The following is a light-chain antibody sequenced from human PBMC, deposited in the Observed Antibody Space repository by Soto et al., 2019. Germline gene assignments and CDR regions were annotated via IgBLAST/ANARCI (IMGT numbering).Light chain of an antibody. Sequence: QSALTQPASVSGSPGQSVTISCTGTSSDVGGYNYVSWYQQHPGKAPKLMIYDVRNRPSGVSNRFSGSKSGNTASLPISGLQADDEAAYYCSTYTSSSTVVFGGGTKLTVL. CDR2: DVR. J-gene: IGLJ2*01. V-gene: IGLV2-14*01. CDR1: SSDVGGYNY. CDR3: STYTSSSTVV.